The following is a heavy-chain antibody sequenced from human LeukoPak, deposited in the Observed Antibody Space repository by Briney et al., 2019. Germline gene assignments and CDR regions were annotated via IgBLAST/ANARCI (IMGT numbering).Heavy chain of an antibody. CDR2: IYHSGST. V-gene: IGHV4-30-2*01. CDR3: ASYGYGKGWFDP. Sequence: PSETLSLTCAVSGGSISSGGYSWSWIRQPPGTGLEWIGYIYHSGSTYYNPSLKSRVTISVDRSKNQFSLKLSSVTAADTAVYYCASYGYGKGWFDPWGQGTLVTVSS. J-gene: IGHJ5*02. D-gene: IGHD5-12*01. CDR1: GGSISSGGYS.